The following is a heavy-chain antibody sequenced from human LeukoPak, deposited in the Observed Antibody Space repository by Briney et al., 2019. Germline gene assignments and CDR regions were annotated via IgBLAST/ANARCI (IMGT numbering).Heavy chain of an antibody. CDR3: ASRLSSGYYGWAFDI. Sequence: PGGSLRLSCAASGFTVSSNYMSWVRQAPGKGLEWVSVIYSGGSIYYADSVKGRFTISRDNSKNTLYLQMNSLRAEDTAVYYCASRLSSGYYGWAFDIWGQGTMVTVSS. J-gene: IGHJ3*02. CDR1: GFTVSSNY. D-gene: IGHD3-22*01. V-gene: IGHV3-53*01. CDR2: IYSGGSI.